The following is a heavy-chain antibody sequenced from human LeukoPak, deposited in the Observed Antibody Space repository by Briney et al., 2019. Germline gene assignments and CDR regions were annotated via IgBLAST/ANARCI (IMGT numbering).Heavy chain of an antibody. J-gene: IGHJ5*02. Sequence: ASLKVSCPASGYGFTDYYVHWIRQAPGQGLEWMGWINPSSGATIYAQKFQGRVTMTRDTFTTTAYMEIKSLVSHDTAVYYCARGWQINSSGGFVDPWGQGTLVTVSS. CDR2: INPSSGAT. V-gene: IGHV1-2*02. CDR1: GYGFTDYY. D-gene: IGHD6-6*01. CDR3: ARGWQINSSGGFVDP.